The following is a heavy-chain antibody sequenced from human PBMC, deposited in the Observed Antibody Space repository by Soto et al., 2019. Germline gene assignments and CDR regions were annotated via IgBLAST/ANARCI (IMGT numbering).Heavy chain of an antibody. D-gene: IGHD2-15*01. J-gene: IGHJ3*02. Sequence: GESLKISCQCSGYGFSIHWVAWLRQMPGKGLEWVGVIYPGNSDTIYSPSFQGQVTISADLALSTPYLQWDTLKPSDTAMYFCASESHCSGGPCPMGGFDMWGQGTMVTVSS. CDR3: ASESHCSGGPCPMGGFDM. V-gene: IGHV5-51*01. CDR1: GYGFSIHW. CDR2: IYPGNSDT.